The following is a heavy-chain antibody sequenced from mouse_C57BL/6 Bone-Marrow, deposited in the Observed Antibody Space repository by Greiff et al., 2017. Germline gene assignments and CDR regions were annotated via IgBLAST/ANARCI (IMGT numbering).Heavy chain of an antibody. V-gene: IGHV2-2*01. D-gene: IGHD1-1*01. J-gene: IGHJ2*01. Sequence: QFQLQQSGPGLVQPSQSLSITCTVSGFSLTSYGVHLVRHSPGKGLEWLGVIWSGGSTDSNAAFISRLSISKDNSKSQVFFKMNSLQADYTAIYYCAGENYYGSSSIDYWGQGTTLTVSS. CDR1: GFSLTSYG. CDR2: IWSGGST. CDR3: AGENYYGSSSIDY.